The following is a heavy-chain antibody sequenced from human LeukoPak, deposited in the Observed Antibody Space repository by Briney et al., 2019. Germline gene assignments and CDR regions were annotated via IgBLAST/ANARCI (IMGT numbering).Heavy chain of an antibody. Sequence: ASVKVSFKSSGYTFTKYFLHWMRQAPGQGLEWVGWINPNDGGTRYAQRFQVRGTMTRDTSISTAYLEVSRLTSDDTAVYYCARDGYGDLQYFEHWGEGTQVTVCS. CDR2: INPNDGGT. J-gene: IGHJ4*02. V-gene: IGHV1-2*02. CDR3: ARDGYGDLQYFEH. D-gene: IGHD4-17*01. CDR1: GYTFTKYF.